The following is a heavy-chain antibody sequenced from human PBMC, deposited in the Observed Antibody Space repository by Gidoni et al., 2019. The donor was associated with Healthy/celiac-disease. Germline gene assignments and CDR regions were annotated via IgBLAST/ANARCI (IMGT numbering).Heavy chain of an antibody. Sequence: QVQLQQWGAGLLQPSETLSLTCAVYGGSFSGYYWSWIRQPPGKGLEWIGEINHSGSTNYNPSLKSRVTISVDTSKNQFSLKLSSVTAADTAVYYCARSFPITMVRGAISFDYWGQGTLVTVSS. J-gene: IGHJ4*02. V-gene: IGHV4-34*01. CDR1: GGSFSGYY. CDR3: ARSFPITMVRGAISFDY. CDR2: INHSGST. D-gene: IGHD3-10*01.